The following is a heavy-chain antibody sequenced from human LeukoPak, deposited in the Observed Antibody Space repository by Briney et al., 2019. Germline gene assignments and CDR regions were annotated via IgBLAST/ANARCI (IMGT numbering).Heavy chain of an antibody. CDR2: ITTSGDST. Sequence: GGSLRLSCAASGFTFSSYAMSWVRQAPGTGLEWVSAITTSGDSTYSEDSVKGRFTISRENSKNTLYLQMNSLRAEDTAVYYCAKARSADGAFDIWGQGTMVTVSS. V-gene: IGHV3-23*01. CDR1: GFTFSSYA. D-gene: IGHD5-24*01. J-gene: IGHJ3*02. CDR3: AKARSADGAFDI.